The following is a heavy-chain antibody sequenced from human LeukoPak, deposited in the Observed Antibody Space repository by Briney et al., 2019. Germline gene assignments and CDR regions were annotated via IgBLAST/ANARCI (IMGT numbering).Heavy chain of an antibody. V-gene: IGHV3-30-3*01. CDR2: ISYDGSNK. J-gene: IGHJ4*02. CDR1: GFSFSNFD. CDR3: ARGPPRLGDYYDSSPAGGYFDY. Sequence: QAGGSLRLSCAASGFSFSNFDMHWVRQAPGKGLEWVAVISYDGSNKYYADSVKGRFTISRDNSKNTLYLQMNSLRAEDTAVYYCARGPPRLGDYYDSSPAGGYFDYWGQGTLVTVSS. D-gene: IGHD3-22*01.